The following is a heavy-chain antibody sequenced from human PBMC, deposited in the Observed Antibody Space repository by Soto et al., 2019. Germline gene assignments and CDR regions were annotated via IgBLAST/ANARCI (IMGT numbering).Heavy chain of an antibody. CDR1: GFTFSNYA. CDR2: ISNSFSDGNT. V-gene: IGHV3-23*01. D-gene: IGHD1-1*01. Sequence: LRLSCAASGFTFSNYAMNWVRQAPGKGLEWVSAISNSFSDGNTHYADSVKGRFTISRDNDKNTVFLEMNSLRAEDTAVYYCAKVFSPERGNYFDYWGQGTLVTVSS. J-gene: IGHJ4*02. CDR3: AKVFSPERGNYFDY.